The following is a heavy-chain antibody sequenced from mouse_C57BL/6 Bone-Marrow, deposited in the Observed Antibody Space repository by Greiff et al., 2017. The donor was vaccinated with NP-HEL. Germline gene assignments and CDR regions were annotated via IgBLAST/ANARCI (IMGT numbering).Heavy chain of an antibody. D-gene: IGHD3-1*01. CDR3: ARNRGNFDY. V-gene: IGHV1-64*01. J-gene: IGHJ2*01. CDR1: GYTFTSYW. CDR2: IHPNSGST. Sequence: QVQLQQPGAELVKPGASVKLSCKASGYTFTSYWMHWVKQRPGQGLEWIGMIHPNSGSTNYNEKFKSKATMTVDKSSSTAYMQLSSLTSEDAAVYYCARNRGNFDYWGQGTTLTVSS.